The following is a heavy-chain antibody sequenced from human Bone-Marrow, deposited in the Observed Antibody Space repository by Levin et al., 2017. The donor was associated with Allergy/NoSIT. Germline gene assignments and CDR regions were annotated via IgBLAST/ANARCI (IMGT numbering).Heavy chain of an antibody. V-gene: IGHV3-30*18. CDR1: GFSFSSFG. CDR2: VSFDGNYQ. Sequence: PGGSLRLSCTASGFSFSSFGVQWVRQAPGKGLEWVAAVSFDGNYQFYGGSVRGRFSVSRDNSRNTVFLQMNSLRPEDTAVYYCAKDAKSYCTSSSCYRSNWFDPWGHGTLITVSS. J-gene: IGHJ5*02. D-gene: IGHD2-2*01. CDR3: AKDAKSYCTSSSCYRSNWFDP.